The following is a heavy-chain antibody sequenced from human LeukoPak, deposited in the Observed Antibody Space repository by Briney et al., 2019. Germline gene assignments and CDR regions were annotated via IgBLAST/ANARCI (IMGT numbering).Heavy chain of an antibody. Sequence: SETLSLTCIVSGYSISSGYYWSWIRQPPRKGLEWIGSIYHNGNTYYNPSLKSRVTISVDTSKNEFSLKLSSVTAADTAVYYCARAYHSSWYLNWFDPWGQGTLVTVSS. V-gene: IGHV4-38-2*02. CDR2: IYHNGNT. CDR3: ARAYHSSWYLNWFDP. CDR1: GYSISSGYY. D-gene: IGHD6-13*01. J-gene: IGHJ5*02.